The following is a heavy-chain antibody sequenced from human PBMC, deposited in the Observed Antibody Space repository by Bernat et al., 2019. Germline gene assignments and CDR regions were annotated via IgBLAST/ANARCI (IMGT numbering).Heavy chain of an antibody. CDR3: AKAEYSSSSRHFDY. D-gene: IGHD6-6*01. CDR2: VNGDGSST. Sequence: EVQLVESGGGLVQPGGSLRLSCAASGLTFSSFWMHWVRQAPGKGLVWVSRVNGDGSSTSYADSVKGRFTSSRDKGKITLYLQMNSPRAEDTAVYYCAKAEYSSSSRHFDYWGQGTLVTVSS. V-gene: IGHV3-74*01. CDR1: GLTFSSFW. J-gene: IGHJ4*02.